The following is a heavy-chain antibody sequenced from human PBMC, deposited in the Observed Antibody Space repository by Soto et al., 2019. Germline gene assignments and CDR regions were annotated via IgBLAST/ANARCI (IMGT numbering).Heavy chain of an antibody. V-gene: IGHV4-31*03. CDR2: IYSNGDT. D-gene: IGHD6-6*01. CDR1: SDSMNSGGYY. Sequence: QVQLQESGPGLVKPSQTLSLTCSVSSDSMNSGGYYWSWIRQHPGKGLEWIGYIYSNGDTYYNPSLKGRVSILVDTSKNQFSLNLTSVTAADTAVYYCARRGGSSSGYYYYAMDVWGQGTTVTVSS. CDR3: ARRGGSSSGYYYYAMDV. J-gene: IGHJ6*02.